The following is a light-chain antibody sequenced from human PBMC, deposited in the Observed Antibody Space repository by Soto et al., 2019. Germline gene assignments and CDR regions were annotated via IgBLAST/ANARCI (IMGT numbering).Light chain of an antibody. CDR2: SND. J-gene: IGLJ3*02. CDR3: VAWDDRLHGVV. Sequence: QSVLTQPPSASGTPEQRVTISCSGSISNIVSNAVHWYQQVPGTAPKVLIHSNDQRPSGVPDRFSGSKSGTSASLTISGLQSEDEADYFCVAWDDRLHGVVFGGGTKLTVL. CDR1: ISNIVSNA. V-gene: IGLV1-44*01.